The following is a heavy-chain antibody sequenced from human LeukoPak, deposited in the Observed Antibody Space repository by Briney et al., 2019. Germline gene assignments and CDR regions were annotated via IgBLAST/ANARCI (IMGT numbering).Heavy chain of an antibody. D-gene: IGHD1-14*01. J-gene: IGHJ5*02. CDR1: GFTFSTYS. Sequence: PGGSLRLSCAASGFTFSTYSMNWVRQAPGKGLEWVSYISSGSTTIYYADSVKGRFTMSRDNAENSLYLQMNSLRDEDTAVYFCASGPTGFAWGQGTLVTVSS. CDR2: ISSGSTTI. CDR3: ASGPTGFA. V-gene: IGHV3-48*02.